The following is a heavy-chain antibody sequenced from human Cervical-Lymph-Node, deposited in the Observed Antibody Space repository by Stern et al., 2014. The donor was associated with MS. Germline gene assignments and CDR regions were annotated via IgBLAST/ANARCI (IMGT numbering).Heavy chain of an antibody. CDR3: ARDYGDYAFDY. V-gene: IGHV5-51*01. CDR2: IYPGDSDT. Sequence: VQLVESGAEVKKPGASLKISCKGSGYSFTANWIAWVRQMPGKGLEWMGIIYPGDSDTRYSPSFQGQVTISADKSSSTAYLQWSSLKASDTAMYYCARDYGDYAFDYWGQGTLVTVSS. J-gene: IGHJ4*02. CDR1: GYSFTANW. D-gene: IGHD4-17*01.